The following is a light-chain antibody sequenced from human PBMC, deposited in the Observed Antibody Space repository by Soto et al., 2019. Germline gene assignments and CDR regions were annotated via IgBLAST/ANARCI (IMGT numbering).Light chain of an antibody. CDR1: SSDVGGYNY. J-gene: IGLJ1*01. V-gene: IGLV2-8*01. CDR2: EVR. Sequence: QSALTQPPSASGSPGQSVTISCTGSSSDVGGYNYVSWYQQHPGKATKLVIYEVRKRHSGVHDRFSGSKSGNTASLTVSGLQAEDEADYYCSSYTGTNNFGVFGPGTKVTVL. CDR3: SSYTGTNNFGV.